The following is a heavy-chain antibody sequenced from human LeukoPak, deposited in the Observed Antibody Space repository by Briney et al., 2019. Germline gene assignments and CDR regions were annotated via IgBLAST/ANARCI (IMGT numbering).Heavy chain of an antibody. CDR3: ARDLSPTIFGVVILDY. CDR2: ISSSSSYI. D-gene: IGHD3-3*01. Sequence: GGSLRLSCAASGFTFSSYSMNWVRQAPGKGLEWVSSISSSSSYIYYAGSVKGRFTISRDNAKNSLYLQMNSLRAEDTAVYYCARDLSPTIFGVVILDYWGQGTLVTVSS. CDR1: GFTFSSYS. V-gene: IGHV3-21*01. J-gene: IGHJ4*02.